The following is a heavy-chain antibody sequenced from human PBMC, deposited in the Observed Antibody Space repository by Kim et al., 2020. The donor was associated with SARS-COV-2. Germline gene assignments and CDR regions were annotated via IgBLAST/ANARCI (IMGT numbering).Heavy chain of an antibody. V-gene: IGHV4-31*03. Sequence: SETLSLTCTVSGGSISSGGYYWSWIRQHPGKGLEWIGYIYYSGSTYYNPSLKSRVTISVDTSKNQFSLKLSSVTAADTAVYYCARGRGHCSSTSCYSDTAMVPFDYWGQGTLVTVSS. J-gene: IGHJ4*02. CDR1: GGSISSGGYY. D-gene: IGHD2-2*02. CDR2: IYYSGST. CDR3: ARGRGHCSSTSCYSDTAMVPFDY.